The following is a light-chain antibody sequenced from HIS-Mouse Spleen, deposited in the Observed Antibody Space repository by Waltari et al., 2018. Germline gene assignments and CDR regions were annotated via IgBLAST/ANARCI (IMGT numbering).Light chain of an antibody. V-gene: IGLV3-19*01. Sequence: SSELTQDPAVSVALGQTVRITCQGDSLRRHDASRYQQKPGQAPVLVIYGKNNRPSGIPDRFSGSSSGNTASLTITGAQAEDEADYYCNSRDSSGNHLVFGGGTKLTVL. J-gene: IGLJ3*02. CDR1: SLRRHD. CDR3: NSRDSSGNHLV. CDR2: GKN.